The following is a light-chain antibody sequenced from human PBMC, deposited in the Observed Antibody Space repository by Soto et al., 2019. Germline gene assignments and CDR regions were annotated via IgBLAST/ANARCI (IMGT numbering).Light chain of an antibody. Sequence: QLVLTQSPSASASLGASINLTCTLSRGHSSYAIAWHQQQPEKGPRYVMKVNSDGSHIKGDGTPDRFSGSSSGPERFLTISNLQSEDEADYYCQTWGTGVVVFGGGTKLTVL. V-gene: IGLV4-69*01. CDR1: RGHSSYA. J-gene: IGLJ2*01. CDR2: VNSDGSH. CDR3: QTWGTGVVV.